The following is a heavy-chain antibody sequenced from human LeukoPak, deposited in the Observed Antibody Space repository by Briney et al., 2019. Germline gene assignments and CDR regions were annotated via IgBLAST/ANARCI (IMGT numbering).Heavy chain of an antibody. D-gene: IGHD2-15*01. J-gene: IGHJ1*01. CDR3: ARDLGYCSGGSCWSMKYFQH. Sequence: PGGSLRLSCAASGFTFSSYAMHWVRQAPGKGLEWVAVISYDGSNKYYADSVKGRFTISRDNSKNTLYLQMNSLRAEDTAVYYCARDLGYCSGGSCWSMKYFQHWGQGTLVTVSS. V-gene: IGHV3-30-3*01. CDR2: ISYDGSNK. CDR1: GFTFSSYA.